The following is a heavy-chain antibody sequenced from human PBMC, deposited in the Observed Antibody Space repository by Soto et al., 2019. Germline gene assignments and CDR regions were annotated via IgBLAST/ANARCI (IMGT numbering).Heavy chain of an antibody. CDR2: IYHSGST. J-gene: IGHJ5*02. V-gene: IGHV4-4*02. CDR3: ARGPNYCGGDCYSGGWFDP. Sequence: SSETLSLTCAVSGVSISSSNWWSWVRQPPGKGLEWIGEIYHSGSTNYNPSLKSRVTISVDKSKNQFSLKLSSVTAADTAVYYCARGPNYCGGDCYSGGWFDPWGQGTLVTVSS. CDR1: GVSISSSNW. D-gene: IGHD2-21*02.